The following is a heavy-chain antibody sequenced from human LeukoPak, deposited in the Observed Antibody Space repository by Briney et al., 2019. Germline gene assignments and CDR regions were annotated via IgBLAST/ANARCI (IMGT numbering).Heavy chain of an antibody. CDR2: ISGRGGST. J-gene: IGHJ4*02. D-gene: IGHD1-26*01. CDR1: GFPFISYA. CDR3: AKERVGASYFDY. Sequence: GGSLLLSWAASGFPFISYAMSWVRPAPGKGLEGVSAISGRGGSTYYADSGKGRFTISRDNSKNTLYLQMNSLRAEDTAVYYCAKERVGASYFDYWGQGTLVTVSS. V-gene: IGHV3-23*01.